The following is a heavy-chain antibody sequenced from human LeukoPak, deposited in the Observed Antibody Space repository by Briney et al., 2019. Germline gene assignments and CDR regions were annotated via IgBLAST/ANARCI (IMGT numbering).Heavy chain of an antibody. Sequence: SETCSLTCTVSGGSLSSYYWSWIRQPPGKGLEWIGYIYYSGSTNYNPSLKSRVTISVDTSKNQFSLKLSSVTAADTAVYYCASSSIAARPHYDYGMDVWGQGTMVTVSS. CDR3: ASSSIAARPHYDYGMDV. CDR2: IYYSGST. J-gene: IGHJ6*02. D-gene: IGHD6-6*01. V-gene: IGHV4-59*01. CDR1: GGSLSSYY.